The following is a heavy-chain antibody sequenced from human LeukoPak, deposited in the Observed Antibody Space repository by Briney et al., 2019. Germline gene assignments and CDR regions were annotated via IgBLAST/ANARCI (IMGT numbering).Heavy chain of an antibody. Sequence: SETLSLTCTVSGGSISSSSYYWGWIRQPPGKGLEWIGSIYYSGSTYYNPSLKSRVTISVDTSKNQASLKQSSVTAADTAVYYCARHLGLVATIHYFDYWGQGTLVTVSS. V-gene: IGHV4-39*01. CDR2: IYYSGST. D-gene: IGHD5-24*01. J-gene: IGHJ4*02. CDR3: ARHLGLVATIHYFDY. CDR1: GGSISSSSYY.